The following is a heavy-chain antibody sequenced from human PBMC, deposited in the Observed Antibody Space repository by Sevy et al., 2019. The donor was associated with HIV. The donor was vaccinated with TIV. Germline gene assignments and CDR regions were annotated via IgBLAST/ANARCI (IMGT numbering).Heavy chain of an antibody. V-gene: IGHV4-59*01. D-gene: IGHD6-19*01. J-gene: IGHJ4*02. Sequence: SETLSLTCTVSGGSISSYYWSWIRQPPGKGLEWIGYIYYSGSTNYNPSLKSRVTISVDTSKNQFSLKLSSVTAADTAVYYCARVGAAVGSFDYWGQGTLVTVSS. CDR1: GGSISSYY. CDR2: IYYSGST. CDR3: ARVGAAVGSFDY.